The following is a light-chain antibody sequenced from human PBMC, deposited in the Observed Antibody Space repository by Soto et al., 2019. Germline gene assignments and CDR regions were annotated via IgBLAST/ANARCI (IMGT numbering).Light chain of an antibody. CDR3: QQRLAGVT. J-gene: IGKJ4*01. Sequence: EIVLTQSPATLSLSPGERATLSCRASQSVGIYLAWYQQKPGQAPRLLIYDASNRATGIPARFGGSGSGTDFTLTISSLEPEDFAVYYCQQRLAGVTFGGGTKVDIK. CDR2: DAS. CDR1: QSVGIY. V-gene: IGKV3-11*01.